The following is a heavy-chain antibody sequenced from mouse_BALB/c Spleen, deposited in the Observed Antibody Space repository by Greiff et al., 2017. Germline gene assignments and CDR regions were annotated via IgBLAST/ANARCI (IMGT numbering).Heavy chain of an antibody. CDR3: ASLPLVD. J-gene: IGHJ3*01. CDR1: GYTFTDYN. CDR2: IYPYNGGT. D-gene: IGHD2-10*01. Sequence: EVQLQQSGPELVKPGASVKISCKASGYTFTDYNMHWVKQSHGKSLEWIGYIYPYNGGTGYNQKFKSKATLTVDNSSSTAYMELRSLTSEDSAVYYCASLPLVDWGQGTLVTVSA. V-gene: IGHV1S29*02.